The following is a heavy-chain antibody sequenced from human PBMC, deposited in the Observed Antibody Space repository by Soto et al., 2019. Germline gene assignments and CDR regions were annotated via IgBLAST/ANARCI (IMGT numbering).Heavy chain of an antibody. CDR3: SRSLDS. CDR1: GFTFGNFW. J-gene: IGHJ4*02. Sequence: PGGSLRLSCAASGFTFGNFWMDWVRQAPGKGLEWLASISPDASEKHYVDSVQGRFTISRDNAKNSLYLQMRSLTAEDSALYYCSRSLDSWGQGTRVTVSS. V-gene: IGHV3-7*01. CDR2: ISPDASEK.